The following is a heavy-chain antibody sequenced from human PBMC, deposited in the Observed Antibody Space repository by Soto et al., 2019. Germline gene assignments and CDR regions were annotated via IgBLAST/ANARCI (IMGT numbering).Heavy chain of an antibody. CDR3: ATRPLLPGAP. Sequence: EVQLVESGGGLIQPGGSLRLSCAASGFTFSSNDMNWVRQAPGKGLEWVSLIYSSGSTYYADSVKGRFTISRDNSKNTLYLQMSSRRAEDTAVYYGATRPLLPGAPWGQGTMVTVSS. V-gene: IGHV3-53*01. CDR2: IYSSGST. CDR1: GFTFSSND. J-gene: IGHJ3*01. D-gene: IGHD3-22*01.